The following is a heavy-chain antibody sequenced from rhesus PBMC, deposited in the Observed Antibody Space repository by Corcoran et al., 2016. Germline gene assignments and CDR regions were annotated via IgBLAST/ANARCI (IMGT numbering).Heavy chain of an antibody. CDR3: ASLYSSGWYTNPDY. J-gene: IGHJ4*01. V-gene: IGHV4-122*02. D-gene: IGHD6-31*01. CDR2: ISYSGST. Sequence: QVQLQESGPGLVKPSETLSLTCAVSGYSISSGYGWSWIRQPPGKGLEWIGYISYSGSTSYNPSLKSRVTISRDTSKNQFSLKLSSVTAADTAVYYCASLYSSGWYTNPDYWGQGVLVTVSS. CDR1: GYSISSGYG.